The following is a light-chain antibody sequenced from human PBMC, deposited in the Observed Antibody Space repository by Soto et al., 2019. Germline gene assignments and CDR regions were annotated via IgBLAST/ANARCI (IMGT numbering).Light chain of an antibody. CDR1: QSLLYRSNNKNY. J-gene: IGKJ1*01. Sequence: DIVMTQSPDSLAVSLGERATINCTSNQSLLYRSNNKNYLAWYQQKPRQPPTLLIYWASNRATGIPPRFSGSGSGTDFTLIISSLEPEDFAVYYCQQRFNWPWTFGQGTKVDI. CDR3: QQRFNWPWT. CDR2: WAS. V-gene: IGKV4-1*01.